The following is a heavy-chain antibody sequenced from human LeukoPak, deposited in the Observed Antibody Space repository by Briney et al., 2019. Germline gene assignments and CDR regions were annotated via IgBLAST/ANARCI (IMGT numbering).Heavy chain of an antibody. J-gene: IGHJ4*02. D-gene: IGHD6-19*01. CDR2: INSDGSST. Sequence: PGGSLRLSCAASGFTFSSSWMHWVRQAPGKGLVWVSLINSDGSSTNYADSVKGRFTISRDNAKNTLYLQMNSLRAEDTAVYYCARPGREGQWLYCFDYWGQGTLVTVSS. V-gene: IGHV3-74*01. CDR3: ARPGREGQWLYCFDY. CDR1: GFTFSSSW.